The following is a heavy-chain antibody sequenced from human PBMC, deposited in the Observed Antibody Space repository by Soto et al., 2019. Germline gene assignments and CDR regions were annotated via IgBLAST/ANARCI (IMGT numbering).Heavy chain of an antibody. D-gene: IGHD4-4*01. V-gene: IGHV4-39*01. CDR3: AAPRRMTTEEKGGWFDP. CDR1: GGSISSSSYY. Sequence: QLQLQESGPGLVKPSETLSLTCTVSGGSISSSSYYWGWIRQPPGKGLEWIGSIYYSGSTYYNPSLKSRVTISVDTSKNQFSLKLSSVTAADTAVYYCAAPRRMTTEEKGGWFDPWGQGTLVTVSS. CDR2: IYYSGST. J-gene: IGHJ5*02.